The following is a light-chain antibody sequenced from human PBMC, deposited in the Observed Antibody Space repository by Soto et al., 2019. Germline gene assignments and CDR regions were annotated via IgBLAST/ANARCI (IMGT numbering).Light chain of an antibody. J-gene: IGLJ1*01. V-gene: IGLV2-11*01. CDR1: SSDVGVYKY. CDR2: DVI. Sequence: QSALIQPRSGSGSPGQSVTISCTGTSSDVGVYKYVSWYRQHPGKAPKLMIYDVITRPSGVPDRFSGSKSGNTASLTISGLQAEYEADYYCCSSAGDYTVVFVTGTKLTVL. CDR3: CSSAGDYTVV.